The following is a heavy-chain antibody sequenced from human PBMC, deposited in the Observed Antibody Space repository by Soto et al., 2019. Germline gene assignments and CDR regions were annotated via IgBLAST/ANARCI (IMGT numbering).Heavy chain of an antibody. D-gene: IGHD6-13*01. CDR2: MNPNSGNT. CDR1: GYTFTSYD. J-gene: IGHJ5*02. CDR3: ARGSKGSSWYAYWFDP. V-gene: IGHV1-8*01. Sequence: QVQLVQSWAEVKKPGASVKVSCKASGYTFTSYDINWVRQATGQGLEWMGWMNPNSGNTGYAQKFQGRVTMTRNTSISTAYMELSSLRSEDTAVYYCARGSKGSSWYAYWFDPRGQGTLVTVSS.